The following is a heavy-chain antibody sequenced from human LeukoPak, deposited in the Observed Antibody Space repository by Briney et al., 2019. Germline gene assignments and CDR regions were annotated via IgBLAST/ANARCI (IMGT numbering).Heavy chain of an antibody. V-gene: IGHV3-33*01. CDR3: ARVYSYGLHYFHY. J-gene: IGHJ4*02. CDR1: GFTFSSYG. D-gene: IGHD5-18*01. CDR2: IWYDGSNK. Sequence: GRSLRLSCAASGFTFSSYGMHWVRQAPGKGLEWVAVIWYDGSNKYYADSVKGRFTISRDNSKNTLYLQMNSLRAEDTAVYYCARVYSYGLHYFHYWGQGTLVTVSS.